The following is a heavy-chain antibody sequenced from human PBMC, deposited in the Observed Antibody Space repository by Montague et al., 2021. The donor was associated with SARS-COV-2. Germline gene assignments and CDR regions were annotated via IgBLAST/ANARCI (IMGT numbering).Heavy chain of an antibody. CDR3: ARMLDGYRYASFDY. V-gene: IGHV2-70*13. CDR2: IDWTDDK. J-gene: IGHJ4*02. D-gene: IGHD5-18*01. CDR1: GFSVNSSGMS. Sequence: PALVKPTQTLTLTCTSSGFSVNSSGMSVTWIRQPPGKALEWLALIDWTDDKFYSSSLKTRLTISKDTSKNQVVLTMTNMDPVDTGTYYCARMLDGYRYASFDYWGQGIPVTVSS.